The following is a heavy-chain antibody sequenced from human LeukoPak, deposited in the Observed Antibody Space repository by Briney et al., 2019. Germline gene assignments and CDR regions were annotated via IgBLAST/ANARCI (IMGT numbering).Heavy chain of an antibody. CDR2: INHSGST. Sequence: SETLSLTCAVYGGSFTGYYWRWIRQPPGQGLEWIGEINHSGSTKYNPSLKSRVTISVDTSKNQFSLKLSSVTAADTAVYYCARQAGSYAFYYYDYWGQGTLVTVSS. V-gene: IGHV4-34*01. CDR3: ARQAGSYAFYYYDY. J-gene: IGHJ4*02. D-gene: IGHD2-2*01. CDR1: GGSFTGYY.